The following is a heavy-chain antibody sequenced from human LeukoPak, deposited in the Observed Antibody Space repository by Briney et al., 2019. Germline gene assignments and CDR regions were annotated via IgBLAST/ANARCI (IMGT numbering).Heavy chain of an antibody. J-gene: IGHJ5*02. CDR2: IYHSGST. CDR3: ARDLWTYGSGSYPNWFDP. D-gene: IGHD3-10*01. Sequence: PSETLSLTCTVSGYSISSGYYWGWIRQPPGKGLEWIGSIYHSGSTYYNPSLKSRVTISVDTSKNQFSLKLSSVTAADTAVYYCARDLWTYGSGSYPNWFDPWGQGTLVTVSS. V-gene: IGHV4-38-2*02. CDR1: GYSISSGYY.